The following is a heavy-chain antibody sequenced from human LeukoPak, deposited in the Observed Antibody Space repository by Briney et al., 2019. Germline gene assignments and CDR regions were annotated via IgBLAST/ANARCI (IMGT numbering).Heavy chain of an antibody. D-gene: IGHD6-19*01. V-gene: IGHV3-74*01. CDR2: INSDGSST. J-gene: IGHJ5*01. Sequence: PGGSLRLSCAASGFTFTTYWMHWVRQTPEKGLVWVSRINSDGSSTNYADSVKGRFTISRDNAKNTLYLQMNSLRAEDTAVYYCATLEGSGWSDYWGQGTPVTVSS. CDR1: GFTFTTYW. CDR3: ATLEGSGWSDY.